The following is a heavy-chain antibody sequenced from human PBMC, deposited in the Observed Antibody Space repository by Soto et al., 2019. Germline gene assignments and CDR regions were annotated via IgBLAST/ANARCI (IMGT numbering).Heavy chain of an antibody. J-gene: IGHJ6*02. CDR3: ARDRSGSLYYYYGMDV. Sequence: QVQLVESGGGVVQPGRSLRLSCAASGFTFSSYAMHWVRQAPGKGLEWVAVISYDGSNKYYADSVKGRFTISRDNSKNTLYLQMNSLSAEDTAVYYCARDRSGSLYYYYGMDVWGQGTTVTVSS. CDR1: GFTFSSYA. CDR2: ISYDGSNK. V-gene: IGHV3-30-3*01. D-gene: IGHD1-26*01.